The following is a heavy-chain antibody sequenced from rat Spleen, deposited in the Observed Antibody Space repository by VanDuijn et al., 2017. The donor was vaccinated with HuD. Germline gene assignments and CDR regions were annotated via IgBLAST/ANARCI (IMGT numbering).Heavy chain of an antibody. D-gene: IGHD1-11*01. CDR2: ISYGDSSGHSGT. Sequence: EVQLVESGGGLVQPGRSLKLSCVASGFTFNNYWMTWIRQAPGKGLEWVATISYGDSSGHSGTYYRDSVKGRFTISRDNAKSILYLQMDSLRSEDTATYYCAIEATEAYWGQGVMVTVSS. CDR3: AIEATEAY. CDR1: GFTFNNYW. J-gene: IGHJ2*01. V-gene: IGHV5-31*01.